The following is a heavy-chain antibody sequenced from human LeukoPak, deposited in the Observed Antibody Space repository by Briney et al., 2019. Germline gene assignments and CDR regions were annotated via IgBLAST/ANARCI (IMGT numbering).Heavy chain of an antibody. CDR3: ATLASGYSSPFDY. Sequence: GGSLRLSCAASGFTFSSYEMNWVRQAPGKGLEWVSFIRSDGGSKLYADSVKGRFTIYRDNSKNTLYAEMTSLRAEDTAVYYCATLASGYSSPFDYWGQGTLVTVSS. CDR2: IRSDGGSK. D-gene: IGHD6-13*01. CDR1: GFTFSSYE. J-gene: IGHJ4*02. V-gene: IGHV3-23*01.